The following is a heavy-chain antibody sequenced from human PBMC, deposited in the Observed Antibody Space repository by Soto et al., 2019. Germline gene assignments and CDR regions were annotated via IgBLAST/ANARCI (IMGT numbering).Heavy chain of an antibody. V-gene: IGHV1-2*02. Sequence: QVQLVQSGAEVRKPGASVKVSCNVTGYTFSGHYLHWVRQAPGQGLEWMGWINPKSGGTNYAQKFQDRVTMTADTSVSAASMELTSLRYDDTAVVYCARGLYRSPAYFFDSWGQGTLVTVSS. CDR3: ARGLYRSPAYFFDS. D-gene: IGHD6-13*01. J-gene: IGHJ4*02. CDR2: INPKSGGT. CDR1: GYTFSGHY.